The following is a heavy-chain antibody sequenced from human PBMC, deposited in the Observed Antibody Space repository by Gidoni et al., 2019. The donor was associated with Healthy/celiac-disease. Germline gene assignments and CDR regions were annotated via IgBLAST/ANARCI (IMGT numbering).Heavy chain of an antibody. D-gene: IGHD6-19*01. CDR3: AKDLKGGWYTFDY. V-gene: IGHV3-23*01. J-gene: IGHJ4*02. CDR1: GFTCSSYA. Sequence: EVQLLESGGGLVQPGGSLRLSCAASGFTCSSYAMSWVRQAPGKGLEWVSAISGSGGSTYYADSVKGRFTISRDNSKNTLYLQMNSLRAEDTAVYYCAKDLKGGWYTFDYWGQGTLVTVSS. CDR2: ISGSGGST.